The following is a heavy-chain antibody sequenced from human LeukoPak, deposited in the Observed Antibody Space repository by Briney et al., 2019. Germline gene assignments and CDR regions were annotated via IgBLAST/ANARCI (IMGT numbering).Heavy chain of an antibody. Sequence: SGPTLVKPTQTLTLTCTFSGFSLSTSGVGVGWIRQPPGKALEWLALIYWNDDKRYSPSLKSRLTITKDTSKNQVVLTMTNIDPVDTATCYCAHRNLHYYDSSGYYFDYWGQGTLVTVSS. J-gene: IGHJ4*02. CDR1: GFSLSTSGVG. V-gene: IGHV2-5*01. CDR3: AHRNLHYYDSSGYYFDY. D-gene: IGHD3-22*01. CDR2: IYWNDDK.